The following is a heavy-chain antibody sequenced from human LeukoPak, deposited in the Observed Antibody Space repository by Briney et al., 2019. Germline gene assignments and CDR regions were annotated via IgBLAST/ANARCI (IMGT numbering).Heavy chain of an antibody. CDR2: IYTSGGT. V-gene: IGHV4-4*07. CDR1: GGSISNYY. Sequence: PSETLSLTCTVSGGSISNYYWTWIRQPAGKGLEWIGRIYTSGGTNYNPSLKSRVAISLDTSKNQFSLKLSSVTAADTAVYYCARDVSSSGSYFDYWGQGTLVTVSS. J-gene: IGHJ4*02. CDR3: ARDVSSSGSYFDY. D-gene: IGHD6-19*01.